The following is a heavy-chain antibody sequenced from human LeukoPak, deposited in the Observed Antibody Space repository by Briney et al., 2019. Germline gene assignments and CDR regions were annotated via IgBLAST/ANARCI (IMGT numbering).Heavy chain of an antibody. CDR2: IYYTGIT. J-gene: IGHJ4*02. V-gene: IGHV4-31*03. CDR1: GDSISSGTHY. Sequence: SETLSLTCTVSGDSISSGTHYYNWIRQHPGKGLEWIGYIYYTGITSYNPSLKSRVTMSVDMSMNQVSLKVTSLTAADTAVYYCAASSGVTLGRFWGQGALVTVSS. D-gene: IGHD3-16*01. CDR3: AASSGVTLGRF.